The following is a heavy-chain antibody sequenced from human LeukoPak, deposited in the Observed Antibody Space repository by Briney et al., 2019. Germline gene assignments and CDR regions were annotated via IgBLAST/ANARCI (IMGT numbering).Heavy chain of an antibody. Sequence: GASVKVSCKASGYTFTDYYMHWVRQAPGQGLEWMGWINPDSGGTNYPQKSQGRVTMTRDTSISTAYMDLSSLRSDDTAVYYCASGAIGGGAFDIWGQGTMVTVSS. CDR2: INPDSGGT. J-gene: IGHJ3*02. D-gene: IGHD3-16*01. CDR3: ASGAIGGGAFDI. CDR1: GYTFTDYY. V-gene: IGHV1-2*02.